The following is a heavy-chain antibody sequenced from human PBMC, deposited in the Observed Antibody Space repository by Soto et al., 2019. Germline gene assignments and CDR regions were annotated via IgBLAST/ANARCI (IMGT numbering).Heavy chain of an antibody. J-gene: IGHJ4*02. V-gene: IGHV1-2*04. Sequence: ASVKVSCKASGYTFTGYFIQWVRQAPGQGLEWMGWINPNSGGTKYAQNFQGWVTMTRDTSISTAYMVLKRLRSDDTAVYYCARDQSVDIVLVVYAANFDYWGQGTLVTVSS. CDR3: ARDQSVDIVLVVYAANFDY. D-gene: IGHD2-8*01. CDR1: GYTFTGYF. CDR2: INPNSGGT.